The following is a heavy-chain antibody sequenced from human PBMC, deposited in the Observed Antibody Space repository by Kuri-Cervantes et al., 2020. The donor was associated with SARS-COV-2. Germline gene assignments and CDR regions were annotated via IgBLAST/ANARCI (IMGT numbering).Heavy chain of an antibody. CDR1: GGSISSYY. Sequence: SETLSLTCTVSGGSISSYYWSWIRQPPGKGLEWIGYIYYSGSTNYNPSLKSRVTISVDTSKNQFSLKLSSVTAADTAVYYCARLFSSGYSPYYYYGMDVWGQGTTVTVSS. J-gene: IGHJ6*02. CDR2: IYYSGST. CDR3: ARLFSSGYSPYYYYGMDV. D-gene: IGHD3-22*01. V-gene: IGHV4-59*08.